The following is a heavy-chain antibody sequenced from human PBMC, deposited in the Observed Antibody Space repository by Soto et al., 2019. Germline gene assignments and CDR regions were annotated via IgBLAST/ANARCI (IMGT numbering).Heavy chain of an antibody. CDR1: ERAITRNY. CDR3: ARDTSGWSLNGLDV. Sequence: QVDLVQSGAEVKKPGASVTISCKASERAITRNYILWVRRAPGRGLEWMGIINPGGGSASYAQKFQDRVTIDKDTSTGTVYMDLRSLRTEDTAVYYCARDTSGWSLNGLDVWGQGTTVNVSS. V-gene: IGHV1-46*01. CDR2: INPGGGSA. D-gene: IGHD6-19*01. J-gene: IGHJ6*02.